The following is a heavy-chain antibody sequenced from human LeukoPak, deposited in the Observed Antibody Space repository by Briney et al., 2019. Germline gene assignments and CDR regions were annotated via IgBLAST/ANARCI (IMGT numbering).Heavy chain of an antibody. D-gene: IGHD6-19*01. CDR3: AKGPGAAVAKRYIQH. V-gene: IGHV3-43*01. CDR2: ISWDSGNS. J-gene: IGHJ1*01. Sequence: GGSLRLSCAASGFTFKDYAMHWVRQVPGKGLEWVSLISWDSGNSYYADSVEGRFTISRDNSKSSLSLQMNSLRTEDTALYYCAKGPGAAVAKRYIQHWGQGTLVTVSS. CDR1: GFTFKDYA.